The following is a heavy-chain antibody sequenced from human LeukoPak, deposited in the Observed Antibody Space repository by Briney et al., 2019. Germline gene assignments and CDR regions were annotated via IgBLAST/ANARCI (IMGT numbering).Heavy chain of an antibody. CDR1: GASMSSYY. D-gene: IGHD2-21*01. J-gene: IGHJ5*02. V-gene: IGHV4-59*01. CDR3: ASYSSGWFDP. Sequence: SETLSLTCTVSGASMSSYYWSWIRQPPGKGLEWIGYIYYTGTTKFNPSLRSRLTISLDTSSNQFSLKLNSVTAADTAVYFCASYSSGWFDPWGQGTLVTVSS. CDR2: IYYTGTT.